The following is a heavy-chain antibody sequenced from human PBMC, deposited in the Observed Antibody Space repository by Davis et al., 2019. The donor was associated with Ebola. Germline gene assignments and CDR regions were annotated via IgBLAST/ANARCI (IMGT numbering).Heavy chain of an antibody. D-gene: IGHD3-16*01. J-gene: IGHJ3*02. V-gene: IGHV1-18*01. CDR3: ARLYYDYIWRGDAFDI. CDR1: GYTFTSYG. Sequence: ASVKVSCKASGYTFTSYGISWVRQAPGQGLEWMGWISAYNGNTNYAQKLQGRVTMTTDTSTSTAYMKLRSLRSDDTAVYYCARLYYDYIWRGDAFDIWGQGTMVTVSS. CDR2: ISAYNGNT.